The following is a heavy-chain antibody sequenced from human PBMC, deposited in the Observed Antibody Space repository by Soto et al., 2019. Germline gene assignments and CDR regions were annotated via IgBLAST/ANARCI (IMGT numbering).Heavy chain of an antibody. CDR2: VKHSGSS. CDR3: ARDKLPAAINSYYYYGMDV. J-gene: IGHJ6*02. CDR1: AGSFSHYY. V-gene: IGHV4-34*01. D-gene: IGHD2-2*02. Sequence: SETLSLTCAVYAGSFSHYYWNWIRQSPGKGLEWIGKVKHSGSSNYNPSLRSRVSISVDMSKNQFSLRLTSVTAADTAVYYCARDKLPAAINSYYYYGMDVWGQGTTVTVSS.